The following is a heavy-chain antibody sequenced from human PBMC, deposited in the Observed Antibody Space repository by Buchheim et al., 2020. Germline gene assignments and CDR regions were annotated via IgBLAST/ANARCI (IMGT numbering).Heavy chain of an antibody. V-gene: IGHV1-46*01. CDR2: INPSGGST. D-gene: IGHD3-3*01. CDR1: GYTFTSYY. Sequence: QVQLVQSGAEVKKPGASVKVSCKASGYTFTSYYMHWVRQAPGQGLEWMGIINPSGGSTSYAQKFQGRVTMTRDTPTSTAYMELSSLRSEDTAVYYCARELRFLEWLLDPYYYYYMDVWGKGTT. CDR3: ARELRFLEWLLDPYYYYYMDV. J-gene: IGHJ6*03.